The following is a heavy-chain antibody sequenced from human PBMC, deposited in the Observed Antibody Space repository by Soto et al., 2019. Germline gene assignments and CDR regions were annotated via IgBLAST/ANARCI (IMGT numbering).Heavy chain of an antibody. CDR3: ARVAMENYHDMWSGSTSSALDV. D-gene: IGHD3-3*01. CDR1: GGSMRGYS. CDR2: VSHSGRT. Sequence: LSLTCKVSGGSMRGYSWSWIRQTPGEGLEWIGYVSHSGRTDYSPSLKNRVTISLDMSKNHFALHVNSVDPADTAVYYCARVAMENYHDMWSGSTSSALDVWGQGXTVTVYS. V-gene: IGHV4-59*13. J-gene: IGHJ6*02.